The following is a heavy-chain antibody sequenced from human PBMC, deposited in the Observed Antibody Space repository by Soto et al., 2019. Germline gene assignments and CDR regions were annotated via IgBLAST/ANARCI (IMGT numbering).Heavy chain of an antibody. D-gene: IGHD3-9*01. Sequence: ASVKVSCKASGYTFTSYAMHWVRQAPGQRLEWMGWINAGNGNTKYSQKFQGRVTITRDTSASTAYMELSSLRSEDTAVYYCARGLYYDILTGPPSFDYWGQGTLVTVSS. CDR1: GYTFTSYA. CDR3: ARGLYYDILTGPPSFDY. J-gene: IGHJ4*02. V-gene: IGHV1-3*01. CDR2: INAGNGNT.